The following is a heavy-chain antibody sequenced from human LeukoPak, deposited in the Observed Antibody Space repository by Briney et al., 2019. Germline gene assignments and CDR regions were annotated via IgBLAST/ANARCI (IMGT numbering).Heavy chain of an antibody. D-gene: IGHD2-2*01. CDR1: GFTFSTYS. J-gene: IGHJ4*02. CDR2: ISSSSSYI. CDR3: ARDRENIVLVPATRNDY. V-gene: IGHV3-21*01. Sequence: AGSLRLSCVVSGFTFSTYSMNWVRQAPGKGLERVSSISSSSSYIYYADSVKGRFTISRDNAKNSLYLQMNILRAEDTAVYYCARDRENIVLVPATRNDYWGQGTLVTVSS.